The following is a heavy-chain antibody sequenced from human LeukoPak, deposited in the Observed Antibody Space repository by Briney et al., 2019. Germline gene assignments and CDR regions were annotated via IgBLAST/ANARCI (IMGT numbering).Heavy chain of an antibody. CDR2: INHSGST. J-gene: IGHJ4*02. V-gene: IGHV4-34*01. CDR3: GRAPSFYCGGDCYHFDY. Sequence: SETLSLTCAVYGGSFSGYYWSWIRQPPGKGLEWIGEINHSGSTNYNPSLKSRVTISVDTSKNQFSLKLSSVTAADTAVCYCGRAPSFYCGGDCYHFDYWGQGTLVTVSS. D-gene: IGHD2-21*02. CDR1: GGSFSGYY.